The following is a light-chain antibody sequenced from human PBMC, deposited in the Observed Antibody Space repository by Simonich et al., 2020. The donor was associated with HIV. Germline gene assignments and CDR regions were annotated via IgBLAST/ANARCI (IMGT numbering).Light chain of an antibody. Sequence: QSALTQHASVSGSPGQSITISCAGTNSDVGGYNYVSWYQQHPGKAPKLMIYYVTKRPSGVSNRFSGSNSGNTASLTISGLQADDEADYYWSSYTGSTTLVFGGGTRLTVL. J-gene: IGLJ2*01. CDR3: SSYTGSTTLV. CDR1: NSDVGGYNY. V-gene: IGLV2-14*01. CDR2: YVT.